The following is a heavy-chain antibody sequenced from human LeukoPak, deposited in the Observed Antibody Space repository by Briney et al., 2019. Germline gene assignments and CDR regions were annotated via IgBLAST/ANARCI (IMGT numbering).Heavy chain of an antibody. CDR1: GYTFTDYY. Sequence: GASVEVSCKASGYTFTDYYMHWVRQAPGQGLEWMGWLNHNSGDTSYEQKFQGRVTMTRDTSINTAYMELSSLISDDTAIYSCNRGGAPVGTNPPFELWGQGTVGTVSA. D-gene: IGHD4-23*01. V-gene: IGHV1-2*02. J-gene: IGHJ4*02. CDR3: NRGGAPVGTNPPFEL. CDR2: LNHNSGDT.